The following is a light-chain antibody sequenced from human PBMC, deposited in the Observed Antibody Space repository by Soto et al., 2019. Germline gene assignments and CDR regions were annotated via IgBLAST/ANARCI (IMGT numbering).Light chain of an antibody. V-gene: IGKV1-5*01. CDR2: DAS. J-gene: IGKJ1*01. CDR3: QHYKTYSRT. Sequence: DIQMTHSPCLMSASXADRVTITXXASQSISRWLAWYQQKPGKAPNLLIYDASTLETGVPSRFSGSGSGTEFTLTISSLQPDDSATYYCQHYKTYSRTFGQGTKVDIK. CDR1: QSISRW.